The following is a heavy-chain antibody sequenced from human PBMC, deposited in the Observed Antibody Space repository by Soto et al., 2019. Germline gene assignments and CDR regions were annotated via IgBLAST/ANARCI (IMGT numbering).Heavy chain of an antibody. V-gene: IGHV4-34*01. Sequence: QVQLQQWGAGLLKPSETLSLTCAVYGGSFSGYYWSWIRQPPGKGLEWIGEINHSGSTNYNPSLKSRVTISVDTSKNQFSLKLSSVTAADTAVYYCAPREGGAAGTSSAADYWGQGTLVTVSS. CDR1: GGSFSGYY. J-gene: IGHJ4*02. D-gene: IGHD6-13*01. CDR3: APREGGAAGTSSAADY. CDR2: INHSGST.